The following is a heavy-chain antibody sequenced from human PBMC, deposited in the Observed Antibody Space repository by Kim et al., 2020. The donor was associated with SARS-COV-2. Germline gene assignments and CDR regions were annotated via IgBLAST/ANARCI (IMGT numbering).Heavy chain of an antibody. CDR3: ARGSRVRGRIWRYYYYGMDV. J-gene: IGHJ6*02. CDR2: INHSGST. D-gene: IGHD3-10*01. Sequence: SETLSLTCAVYGGSFSGYYWSWIRQPPGKGLEWIGEINHSGSTNYNPSLKSRVTISVDTSKNQFSLKLSSVTAADTAVYYFARGSRVRGRIWRYYYYGMDVWGQGTTVTVSS. V-gene: IGHV4-34*01. CDR1: GGSFSGYY.